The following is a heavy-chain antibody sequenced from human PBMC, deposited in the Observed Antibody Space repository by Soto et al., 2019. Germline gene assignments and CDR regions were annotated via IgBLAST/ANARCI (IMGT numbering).Heavy chain of an antibody. D-gene: IGHD2-2*01. CDR3: ARSVVVVPAAGTNYYMDV. Sequence: ASVKVSCKASGYTFTSYYMHWVRQAPGQGLEWMGIINPSGGSTSYAQKFQGRVTMTRDTSTSTVYMELSSLRSEDTAVYYCARSVVVVPAAGTNYYMDVWGKGTTVTVSS. CDR2: INPSGGST. V-gene: IGHV1-46*03. J-gene: IGHJ6*03. CDR1: GYTFTSYY.